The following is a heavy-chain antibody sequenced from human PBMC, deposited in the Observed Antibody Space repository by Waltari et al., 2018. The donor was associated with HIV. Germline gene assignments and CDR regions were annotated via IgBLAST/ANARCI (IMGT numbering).Heavy chain of an antibody. CDR3: ARGYSAQNPKLGAGGY. J-gene: IGHJ4*02. V-gene: IGHV1-2*02. D-gene: IGHD7-27*01. Sequence: QLVQSGAEVKKPGASVKVSCKASGYTFSNYYIHWVRQAPGQGLEWMGWINPRSGDTHYAHKFQGGVTITRDTSISTVYMELSRLTYDDTADDYCARGYSAQNPKLGAGGYWGQGTLVTVSS. CDR1: GYTFSNYY. CDR2: INPRSGDT.